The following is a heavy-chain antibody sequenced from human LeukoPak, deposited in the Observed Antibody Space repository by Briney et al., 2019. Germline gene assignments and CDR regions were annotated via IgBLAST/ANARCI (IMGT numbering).Heavy chain of an antibody. Sequence: GGSLRLSCAASGFTFSTSWMHWVRQAPGKGLEWVANIKQDGSEKYYVDSVKGRFTISRDNAKDSLYLQMNSLRAEDSAVYYCARDMARWGSTWGQGTLVTVSS. CDR2: IKQDGSEK. J-gene: IGHJ4*02. CDR1: GFTFSTSW. D-gene: IGHD5-24*01. V-gene: IGHV3-7*01. CDR3: ARDMARWGST.